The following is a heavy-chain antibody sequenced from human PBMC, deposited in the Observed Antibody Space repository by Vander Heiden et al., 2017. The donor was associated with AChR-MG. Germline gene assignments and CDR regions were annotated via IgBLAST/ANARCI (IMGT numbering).Heavy chain of an antibody. V-gene: IGHV1-8*01. CDR2: MNPNSGNT. CDR3: ARLVFQDYYYYYGMDV. J-gene: IGHJ6*02. CDR1: GYTFTSYA. Sequence: QVQLVQSGAEVKKPGASVKVSCKASGYTFTSYAINWVRQATGQGLEWMGWMNPNSGNTGYAQKFQGRVTMTRNTSISTAYMELSSLRSEDTAVYYCARLVFQDYYYYYGMDVWGQGTTVTVSS. D-gene: IGHD3-9*01.